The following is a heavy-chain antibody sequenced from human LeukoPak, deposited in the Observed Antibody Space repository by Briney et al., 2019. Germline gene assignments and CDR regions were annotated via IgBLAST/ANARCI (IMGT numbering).Heavy chain of an antibody. CDR3: ASHKWNYARTAFEY. CDR2: ISGSGRTM. CDR1: GXTFSSYE. V-gene: IGHV3-48*03. Sequence: PGGSLRLSCAASGXTFSSYEMNWVRQAPGKGLEWVSYISGSGRTMSYADSVKGRFTISRDNAQKSLYLQMNSLRAEDTAVYYCASHKWNYARTAFEYWGQGTLVTVSS. D-gene: IGHD1-7*01. J-gene: IGHJ4*02.